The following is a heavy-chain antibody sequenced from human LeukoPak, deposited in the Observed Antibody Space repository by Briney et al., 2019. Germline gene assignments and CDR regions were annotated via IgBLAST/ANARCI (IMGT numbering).Heavy chain of an antibody. J-gene: IGHJ4*02. CDR3: ARTGNTAMVPLDY. CDR1: GGSISGSNW. D-gene: IGHD5-18*01. V-gene: IGHV4-4*02. CDR2: IYHGGST. Sequence: SETLSLTCAVSGGSISGSNWWTWVRQSPGKRLEWIGEIYHGGSTNYNPSLKSRVTISVDKSKNQFSLNVNSVTAADTAVYYCARTGNTAMVPLDYWGQGTLVTVSS.